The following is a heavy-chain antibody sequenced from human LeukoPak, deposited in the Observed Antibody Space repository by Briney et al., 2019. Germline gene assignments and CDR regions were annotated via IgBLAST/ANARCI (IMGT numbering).Heavy chain of an antibody. CDR2: VSAYNGNT. CDR3: ARDCSYQVFHSNCFDI. D-gene: IGHD2-2*01. Sequence: ASVRVSCKASGSTFTAYYMHWVRQAPGQGLEWMGWVSAYNGNTYYAQDLQSRVTVTTDTSTSTAYMELRSLRSADTAVYYCARDCSYQVFHSNCFDIWGQGTMVTVAS. V-gene: IGHV1-18*04. CDR1: GSTFTAYY. J-gene: IGHJ3*02.